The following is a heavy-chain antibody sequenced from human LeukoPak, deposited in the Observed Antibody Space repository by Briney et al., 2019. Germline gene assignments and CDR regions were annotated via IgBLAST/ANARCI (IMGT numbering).Heavy chain of an antibody. CDR1: RFTFNNYA. Sequence: GGSLRLSCAASRFTFNNYAMNWVRQAPGKGLEWVSAITGSGDSTYYADSVKGRFTISRDNSKNTLYLQMNSLRAEDTAVYYCAKGSSDGSGSDRYWGQGTLVTVSS. D-gene: IGHD3-10*01. J-gene: IGHJ1*01. CDR2: ITGSGDST. CDR3: AKGSSDGSGSDRY. V-gene: IGHV3-23*01.